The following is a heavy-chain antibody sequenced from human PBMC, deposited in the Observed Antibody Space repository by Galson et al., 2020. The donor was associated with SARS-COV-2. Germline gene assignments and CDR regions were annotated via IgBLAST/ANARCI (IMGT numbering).Heavy chain of an antibody. J-gene: IGHJ4*02. V-gene: IGHV4-4*07. CDR1: GGSISNYF. Sequence: VETSETLSLTCTVSGGSISNYFWSWIRQPPGKGLEFIGCIYNNPLYTGESTKYNPSLRSRVTVSVDTSKNHFSLNLTSVTAADTAVYFCARSRIVGSSPSGLFGYWGQGTLVTVSS. CDR2: IYNNPLYTGEST. CDR3: ARSRIVGSSPSGLFGY. D-gene: IGHD2-21*01.